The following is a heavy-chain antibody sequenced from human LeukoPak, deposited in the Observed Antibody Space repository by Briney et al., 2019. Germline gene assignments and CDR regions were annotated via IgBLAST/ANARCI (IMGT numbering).Heavy chain of an antibody. CDR1: GGSFSGYY. CDR2: INHSGST. V-gene: IGHV4-34*01. D-gene: IGHD6-13*01. Sequence: PSETLSLTCAVYGGSFSGYYWSWIRQPPGKGLEWIGEINHSGSTNYNPSLKSRIIISVDTSKNQFSLKVRSVTAADTAVYYCARTGRYTSSWFLDYWGQGTLVTVSS. CDR3: ARTGRYTSSWFLDY. J-gene: IGHJ4*02.